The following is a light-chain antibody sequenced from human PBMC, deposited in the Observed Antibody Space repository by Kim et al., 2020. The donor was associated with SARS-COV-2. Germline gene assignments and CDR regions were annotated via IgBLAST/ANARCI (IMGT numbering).Light chain of an antibody. CDR3: EQYYSTPRT. V-gene: IGKV4-1*01. Sequence: ATINCKSSQSVSHTSKNKNYLAWYQQRPGQPPKLLMAWASTRESGVPDRFSGGGSGTDFTLTISRLQAEDVAVYYCEQYYSTPRTFGQGTKVDIK. CDR1: QSVSHTSKNKNY. J-gene: IGKJ1*01. CDR2: WAS.